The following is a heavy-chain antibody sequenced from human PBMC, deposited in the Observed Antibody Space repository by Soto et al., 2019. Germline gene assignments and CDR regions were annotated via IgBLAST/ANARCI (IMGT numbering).Heavy chain of an antibody. J-gene: IGHJ4*02. CDR2: ISYDGSNK. CDR3: GRSIAVAGYFDY. V-gene: IGHV3-30-3*01. CDR1: GFTFSSYA. D-gene: IGHD6-19*01. Sequence: QVQLVESGGGVVQPGRSLRLSCAASGFTFSSYAMHWVRQAPGKGLEWVAVISYDGSNKYYADSVKGRFTISRDNSKNTLYLQMNSLRAEDTAVYYCGRSIAVAGYFDYWGQGTLVTVSS.